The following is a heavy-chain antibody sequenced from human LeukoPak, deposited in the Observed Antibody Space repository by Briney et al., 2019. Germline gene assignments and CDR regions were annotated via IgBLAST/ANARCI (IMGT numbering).Heavy chain of an antibody. CDR2: IGDDGSTT. CDR3: ARASRGNWFDP. D-gene: IGHD3-10*01. Sequence: QPGGSLRLSCAASGFTFSRYWMHWVRQAPGKGLVWVSRIGDDGSTTAYADSVKGRFTISRDNAKNTLYLQMDSLRAEDTAVYYCARASRGNWFDPWGQGTLVTVSS. V-gene: IGHV3-74*01. CDR1: GFTFSRYW. J-gene: IGHJ5*02.